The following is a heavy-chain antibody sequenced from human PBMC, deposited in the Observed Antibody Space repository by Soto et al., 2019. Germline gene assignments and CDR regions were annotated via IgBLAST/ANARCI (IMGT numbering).Heavy chain of an antibody. CDR3: ARGGLEPFDY. CDR2: INDYGTTI. CDR1: GFNLGSYW. D-gene: IGHD1-1*01. V-gene: IGHV3-74*01. Sequence: EVQLVESGGGLVQPGGSLRLSCAASGFNLGSYWMHWVRQAPGKGLVWVSRINDYGTTINYAESVEGRFTIARDDAKSEVYLQMISLRAEDTAVYYCARGGLEPFDYWGQGALVTVSS. J-gene: IGHJ4*02.